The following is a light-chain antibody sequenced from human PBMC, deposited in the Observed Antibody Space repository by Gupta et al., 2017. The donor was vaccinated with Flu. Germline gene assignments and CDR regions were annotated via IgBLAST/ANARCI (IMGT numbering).Light chain of an antibody. Sequence: IVMTQSPDSLAVSLGERATITCRSSQGVLYNSNNKNYLAWYQHKPGQPTKLLFYWSSSRDSGLPDRISGSGSSTDFTLTISIMQAEDVAVYDCQQDDASRHTCGGGTKLEI. CDR1: QGVLYNSNNKNY. CDR3: QQDDASRHT. V-gene: IGKV4-1*01. CDR2: WSS. J-gene: IGKJ4*01.